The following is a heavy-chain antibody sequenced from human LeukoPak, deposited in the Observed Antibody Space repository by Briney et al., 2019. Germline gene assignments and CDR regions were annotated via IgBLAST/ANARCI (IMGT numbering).Heavy chain of an antibody. D-gene: IGHD6-19*01. J-gene: IGHJ4*02. CDR2: ISGSGAST. CDR3: ANSREVAGPATDY. CDR1: GFTLSTNA. V-gene: IGHV3-23*01. Sequence: GGSLRLSCLTSGFTLSTNAMSWVRQAPGKGLEWISGISGSGASTYYADSVKGRFTISRDDSRNTLYLQMNSLRAEDTAVYYCANSREVAGPATDYWGQGTLVTVSS.